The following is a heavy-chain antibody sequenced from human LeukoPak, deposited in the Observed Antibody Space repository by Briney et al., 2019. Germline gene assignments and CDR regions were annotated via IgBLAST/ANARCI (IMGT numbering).Heavy chain of an antibody. D-gene: IGHD2-2*01. CDR1: GGSISSSSYY. Sequence: SETLSLTCTVSGGSISSSSYYWGWIRQPPGKGLEWIGSIYYSGGTYYNPSLKSRVTISVDTSTNQFSLKLSSVTAADTAVYCCARHGWDIVVVRAADNWFDPWGQGTLVTVSS. CDR3: ARHGWDIVVVRAADNWFDP. V-gene: IGHV4-39*01. CDR2: IYYSGGT. J-gene: IGHJ5*02.